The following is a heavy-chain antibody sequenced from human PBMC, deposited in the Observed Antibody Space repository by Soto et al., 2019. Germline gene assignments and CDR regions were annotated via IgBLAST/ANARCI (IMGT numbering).Heavy chain of an antibody. CDR1: GFTFSSYW. CDR2: IKQDGSEK. CDR3: ARVKPVVAATPLVDY. V-gene: IGHV3-7*01. D-gene: IGHD2-15*01. Sequence: PGESLRLSCAASGFTFSSYWMSWVRQAPGKGLEWVANIKQDGSEKYYVDSVKGRFTISRDNAKNSLYLQMNSLRAEDTAVYYCARVKPVVAATPLVDYWGQGTLVTVSS. J-gene: IGHJ4*02.